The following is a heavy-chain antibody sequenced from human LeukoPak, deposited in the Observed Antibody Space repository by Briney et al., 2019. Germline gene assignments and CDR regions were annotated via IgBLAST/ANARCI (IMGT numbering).Heavy chain of an antibody. V-gene: IGHV4-59*01. Sequence: SETLSLTCTVSGGSISSYYWSGIRQPPGKGLEWIGYIYYSGSTNYNPSLKSRVTISVDTSKNQFSLKLSSVTAADTAVYYCASRPYYHYGMDVWGQGTTVTVSS. CDR1: GGSISSYY. CDR3: ASRPYYHYGMDV. J-gene: IGHJ6*02. CDR2: IYYSGST.